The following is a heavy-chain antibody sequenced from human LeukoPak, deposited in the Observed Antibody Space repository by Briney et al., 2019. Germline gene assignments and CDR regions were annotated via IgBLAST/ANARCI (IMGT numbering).Heavy chain of an antibody. CDR2: IIPILGTA. V-gene: IGHV1-69*05. D-gene: IGHD3-16*01. Sequence: SVKVSCKASGGTFSSYAISWVRQAPGQGLEWMGRIIPILGTANYAQKFQGRVTITTDESTSTAYMELSSLRSEDTAVYYCARDRQAEGDFDYWGQGTLVTVSS. CDR3: ARDRQAEGDFDY. J-gene: IGHJ4*02. CDR1: GGTFSSYA.